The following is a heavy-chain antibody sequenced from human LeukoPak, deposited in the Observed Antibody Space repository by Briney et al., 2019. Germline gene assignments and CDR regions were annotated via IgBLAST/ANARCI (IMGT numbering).Heavy chain of an antibody. CDR2: INPNSGGT. CDR1: GYTFTGYY. J-gene: IGHJ4*02. D-gene: IGHD3-3*01. CDR3: AGTYYDFWSGYGDHDY. V-gene: IGHV1-2*02. Sequence: ASVKVSCKASGYTFTGYYMHWVRQAPGQGLEWMGWINPNSGGTNYAQKFQGRVTMTRDTSISTAYMELSRLRSDDTAVYYCAGTYYDFWSGYGDHDYWGQGTLVTVSS.